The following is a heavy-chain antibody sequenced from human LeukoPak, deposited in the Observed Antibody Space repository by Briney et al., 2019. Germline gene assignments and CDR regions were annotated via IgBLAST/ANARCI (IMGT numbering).Heavy chain of an antibody. CDR3: RRDRDTTGFDH. D-gene: IGHD2-8*01. Sequence: GGSLRPSCAASGFTSDYYAMHWVRHAAGRGLEWVSFVPGDGGGTYYEDSVRGRFTISRDNSENSLYLQRNNLRIEDTALYYCRRDRDTTGFDHWGQGTLVTVSS. CDR2: VPGDGGGT. CDR1: GFTSDYYA. V-gene: IGHV3-43*02. J-gene: IGHJ4*02.